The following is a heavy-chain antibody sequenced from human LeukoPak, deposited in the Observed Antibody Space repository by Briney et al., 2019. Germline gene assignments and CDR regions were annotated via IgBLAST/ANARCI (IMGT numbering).Heavy chain of an antibody. CDR1: GFTFSSYA. J-gene: IGHJ4*02. V-gene: IGHV3-23*01. CDR3: ATAGIAVAGTSGYFDY. CDR2: ISGSGGST. Sequence: GGSLRLSCAASGFTFSSYAMSWVRQAPGKGLEWVSAISGSGGSTYYADSVKGRFTISRDNSKNTLYLQMNSLRAEDTAVYYCATAGIAVAGTSGYFDYWGQGTLVTVSS. D-gene: IGHD6-19*01.